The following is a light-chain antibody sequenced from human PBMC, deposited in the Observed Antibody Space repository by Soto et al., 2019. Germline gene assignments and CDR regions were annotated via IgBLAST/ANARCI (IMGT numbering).Light chain of an antibody. J-gene: IGKJ4*01. CDR1: QSVSRR. V-gene: IGKV1-5*01. Sequence: IHRARSPSTLSASVGDRITITFRAIQSVSRRLAWFQQKPLKAPKLLIYDASSLESGVTSRFSGRGYGKELNINISSMQPDDCETYYCKHYSYYRLTFGGGTKVDIK. CDR2: DAS. CDR3: KHYSYYRLT.